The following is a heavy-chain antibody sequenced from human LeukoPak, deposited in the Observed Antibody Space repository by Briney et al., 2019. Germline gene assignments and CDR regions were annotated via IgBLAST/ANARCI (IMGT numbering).Heavy chain of an antibody. V-gene: IGHV1-46*01. CDR1: GFTFTSYY. CDR3: ARAGNYGIVGEKVDY. Sequence: ASVKVSCKASGFTFTSYYMHWVRQAPGQGLEWMGIINPSGGSTSYAQKFQGRVTMTRDMSTSTVYMELSSLRSEDTAVYYCARAGNYGIVGEKVDYWGQGTLVTVSS. J-gene: IGHJ4*02. CDR2: INPSGGST. D-gene: IGHD1-26*01.